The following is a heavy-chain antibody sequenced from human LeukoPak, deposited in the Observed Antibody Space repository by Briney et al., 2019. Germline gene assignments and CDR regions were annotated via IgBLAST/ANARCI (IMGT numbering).Heavy chain of an antibody. CDR2: ISSSSSYT. Sequence: PGGSLRLSCAASGFTFSDYHMSWIRQAPGKGLEWVSYISSSSSYTNYADSVKGRFTISRDNAKNSLYLQMNSLRAEDTAVYYCARAEVDTAMVTWFDYWGQGTLVTVSS. CDR1: GFTFSDYH. D-gene: IGHD5-18*01. CDR3: ARAEVDTAMVTWFDY. V-gene: IGHV3-11*06. J-gene: IGHJ4*02.